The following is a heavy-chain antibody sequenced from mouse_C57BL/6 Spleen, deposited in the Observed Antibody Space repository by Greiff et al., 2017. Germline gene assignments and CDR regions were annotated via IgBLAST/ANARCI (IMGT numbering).Heavy chain of an antibody. J-gene: IGHJ2*01. CDR2: INPYNGDT. Sequence: VQLQQSGPELVKPGDSVKISCKASGYSFTGYFMNWVMQSHGKSLEWIGRINPYNGDTFYNQKFKGKATLTVDKSSSTAHMELRSRTSEDSAVYYCARVYRGYFDYWGQGTTLTVSA. CDR1: GYSFTGYF. CDR3: ARVYRGYFDY. V-gene: IGHV1-20*01.